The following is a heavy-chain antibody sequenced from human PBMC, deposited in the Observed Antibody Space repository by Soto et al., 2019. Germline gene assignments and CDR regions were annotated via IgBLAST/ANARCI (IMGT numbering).Heavy chain of an antibody. CDR2: INPNSGGT. D-gene: IGHD3-9*01. CDR3: ARASSLRYFDWGNFDP. J-gene: IGHJ5*02. Sequence: WASVKVSCKASGYTFTGYYMHWVRQAPGQGLEWMGWINPNSGGTNYAQKFQGRVTMTRDTSISTAYMELSRLRSDDTAVYYCARASSLRYFDWGNFDPWGQGTLVTVSS. CDR1: GYTFTGYY. V-gene: IGHV1-2*02.